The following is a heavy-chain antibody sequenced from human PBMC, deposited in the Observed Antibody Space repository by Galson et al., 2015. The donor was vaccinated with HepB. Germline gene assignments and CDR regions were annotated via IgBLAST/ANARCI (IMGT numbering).Heavy chain of an antibody. CDR1: GYTLTELS. J-gene: IGHJ6*02. Sequence: SVKVSCKVSGYTLTELSMHWVRQAPGKGLEWMGGFDPEDGETIYAQKFQGRVTMTEDTSTDTAYMELSSLRSKDTAVYYCATRKVHYYYYGMDVWGQGTTVTVSS. CDR3: ATRKVHYYYYGMDV. D-gene: IGHD1-1*01. CDR2: FDPEDGET. V-gene: IGHV1-24*01.